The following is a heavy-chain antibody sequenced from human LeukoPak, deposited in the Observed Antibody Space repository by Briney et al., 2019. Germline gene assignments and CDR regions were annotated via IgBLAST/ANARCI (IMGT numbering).Heavy chain of an antibody. D-gene: IGHD4-23*01. V-gene: IGHV3-23*01. CDR1: GFTFSTYV. CDR2: ITGSGGST. Sequence: GGSLRLSCAASGFTFSTYVVNWVRQAPGKGLEWVSTITGSGGSTYYADSVKGRFTISRDNSKNTLYLQMNSLRAEDTAVYYCAKDHLGGATDYWGQGTLVTVSS. CDR3: AKDHLGGATDY. J-gene: IGHJ4*02.